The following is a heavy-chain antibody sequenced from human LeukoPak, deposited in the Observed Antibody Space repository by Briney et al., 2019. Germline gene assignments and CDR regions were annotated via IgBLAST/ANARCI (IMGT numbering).Heavy chain of an antibody. CDR2: IHPNSGGT. J-gene: IGHJ4*02. Sequence: EASVKVSCKASGYTFTGYYLHWVRQAPGQGLEWMGWIHPNSGGTNYAQKFQGRVTVTRDTSISTAYLDLSRLRSDDTAVYYCARVVVRDANNYKDYWGQGTLVTVSS. V-gene: IGHV1-2*02. D-gene: IGHD5-24*01. CDR1: GYTFTGYY. CDR3: ARVVVRDANNYKDY.